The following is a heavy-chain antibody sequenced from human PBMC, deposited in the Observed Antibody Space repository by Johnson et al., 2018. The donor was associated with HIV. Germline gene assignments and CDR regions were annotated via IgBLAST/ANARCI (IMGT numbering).Heavy chain of an antibody. Sequence: VQLVESGGGVVQPGRSLRLSCAASGFTFSSYAMHWVRQAPGKGLEWVAVISYDGSNKYYADSVKGRFTISRDNSKNTLYLQMNSLRAEDTAVYYCARDNFGGLNAFDIWGQGTMVTVSS. CDR3: ARDNFGGLNAFDI. CDR1: GFTFSSYA. D-gene: IGHD3-10*01. CDR2: ISYDGSNK. V-gene: IGHV3-30-3*01. J-gene: IGHJ3*02.